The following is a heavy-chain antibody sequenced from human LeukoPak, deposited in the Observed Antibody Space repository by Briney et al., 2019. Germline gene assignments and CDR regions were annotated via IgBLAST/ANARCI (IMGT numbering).Heavy chain of an antibody. V-gene: IGHV3-7*05. CDR3: ARASDPSLQLT. Sequence: PGGSLRLSCAASGFTFSNYWMIWVRQAPGKGLEWVANIKQDGSEKRYADSVRGRFTVSRDNAHTSLYLQMSSLRAEDTALYFCARASDPSLQLTWGQGTLVTASS. CDR2: IKQDGSEK. J-gene: IGHJ5*02. D-gene: IGHD1-1*01. CDR1: GFTFSNYW.